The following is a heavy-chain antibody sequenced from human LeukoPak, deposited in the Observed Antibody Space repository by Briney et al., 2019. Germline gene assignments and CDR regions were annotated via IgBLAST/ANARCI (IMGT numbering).Heavy chain of an antibody. CDR3: ARDSYYYDSSGYYYVNYYYYYMDV. D-gene: IGHD3-22*01. Sequence: GGSLRLSCAASGFTFSSYSMNWVRQAPGKGLEWVSSISSSSSYIYYADSVKGRFTISRDNAKNSLYLQMNSLRAEDTAVYYCARDSYYYDSSGYYYVNYYYYYMDVWGKGTTVTISS. CDR2: ISSSSSYI. CDR1: GFTFSSYS. J-gene: IGHJ6*03. V-gene: IGHV3-21*01.